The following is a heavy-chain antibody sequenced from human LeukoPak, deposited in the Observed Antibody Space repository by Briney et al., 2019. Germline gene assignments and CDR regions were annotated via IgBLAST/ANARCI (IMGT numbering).Heavy chain of an antibody. J-gene: IGHJ4*02. CDR1: GXIFSGSE. D-gene: IGHD3-22*01. CDR2: MRNKANSYAT. V-gene: IGHV3-73*01. CDR3: TRQDESSGYGFDS. Sequence: PGGSLRLSCAASGXIFSGSELHWVRQASGKGLEWVGRMRNKANSYATTYAASAKGRFTISRDESKNTAYLHMNSLKTEDTAVFYCTRQDESSGYGFDSWGQGTLVTVSS.